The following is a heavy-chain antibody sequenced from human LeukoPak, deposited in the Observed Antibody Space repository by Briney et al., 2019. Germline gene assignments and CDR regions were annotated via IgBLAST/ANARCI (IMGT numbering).Heavy chain of an antibody. CDR2: IVVGSGNT. CDR3: AKDLRDADDFCYFDY. CDR1: GFTFTSSA. Sequence: GTSVKVSCKASGFTFTSSAMQWVRQARGQRLEWIGWIVVGSGNTNYAQKFQERVTITRDMSTSTAYMELSSLRSEDTAVYYCAKDLRDADDFCYFDYWGQGTLVTVSS. V-gene: IGHV1-58*02. J-gene: IGHJ4*02. D-gene: IGHD3-3*01.